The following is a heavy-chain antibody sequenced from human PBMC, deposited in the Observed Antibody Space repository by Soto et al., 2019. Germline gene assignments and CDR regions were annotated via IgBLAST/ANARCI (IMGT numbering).Heavy chain of an antibody. CDR2: FDPEGGET. V-gene: IGHV1-24*01. J-gene: IGHJ3*02. D-gene: IGHD3-9*01. CDR1: GYTLTELS. Sequence: QVQLVQSGAEVKKPGASVKVSCKVSGYTLTELSMHWVRQAPGKGLAWMGGFDPEGGETIYAQKFQGRVTMTEDTSTDTAYMERSSLRSEDTAVYYCATVSMGTGYPIPPNIVAFDIWGQGTMVTVSS. CDR3: ATVSMGTGYPIPPNIVAFDI.